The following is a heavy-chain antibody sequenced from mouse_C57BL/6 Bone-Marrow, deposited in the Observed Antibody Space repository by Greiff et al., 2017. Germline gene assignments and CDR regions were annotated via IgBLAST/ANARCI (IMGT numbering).Heavy chain of an antibody. D-gene: IGHD2-1*01. J-gene: IGHJ4*01. CDR2: IWSGGST. CDR3: ASPIYYYYAMDY. Sequence: VKLMESGPGLVQPSQSLSITCTVSGFSLTSYGVHWVRQSPGKGLEWLGVIWSGGSTDYNAAFISRLSISKDNSKSQVFFKMNSLQADDTAIYYCASPIYYYYAMDYWGQGTSVTVSS. CDR1: GFSLTSYG. V-gene: IGHV2-2*01.